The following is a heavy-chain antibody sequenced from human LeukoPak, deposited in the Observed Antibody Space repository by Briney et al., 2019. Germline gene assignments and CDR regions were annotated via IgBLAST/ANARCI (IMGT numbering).Heavy chain of an antibody. Sequence: SETLSLTCTVSGDSVSGVYWSWIRQPPGKGLEWIGYVYYSGSTDYNPSLRSRVTISVDTSKNQFSLKLTSVTAADTAVYYCARDSGTYYTPYSFDYWGQGTLVTVSS. J-gene: IGHJ4*02. CDR1: GDSVSGVY. V-gene: IGHV4-59*02. CDR2: VYYSGST. CDR3: ARDSGTYYTPYSFDY. D-gene: IGHD1-26*01.